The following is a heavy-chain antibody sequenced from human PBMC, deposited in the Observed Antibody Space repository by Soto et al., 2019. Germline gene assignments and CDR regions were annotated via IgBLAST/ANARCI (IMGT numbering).Heavy chain of an antibody. CDR1: GGSISSSSYY. Sequence: SETLSLTCTVSGGSISSSSYYWGWIRQPPGKGLEWIGSIYYSGSTYYNPSLKSRVTISVDTSKNQFSLKLSSVTAADTAVYYCARRDYYDRSGYLQHWGQGTLVTVSS. V-gene: IGHV4-39*01. D-gene: IGHD3-22*01. CDR3: ARRDYYDRSGYLQH. J-gene: IGHJ1*01. CDR2: IYYSGST.